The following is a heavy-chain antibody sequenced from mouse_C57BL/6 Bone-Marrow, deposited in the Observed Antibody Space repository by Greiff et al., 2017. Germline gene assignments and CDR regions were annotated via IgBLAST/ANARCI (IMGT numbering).Heavy chain of an antibody. Sequence: QVQLQQSGAELARPGASVKMSCKASGYTFTSYTMHWVKQRPGQGLEWIGYINPSSGYTKYNQKFKDKATLTADKSSSTAYMELRSLTSEDSAVYFCARLGGYFYFDYWGQGTTLTVSS. V-gene: IGHV1-4*01. J-gene: IGHJ2*01. CDR2: INPSSGYT. CDR3: ARLGGYFYFDY. D-gene: IGHD2-3*01. CDR1: GYTFTSYT.